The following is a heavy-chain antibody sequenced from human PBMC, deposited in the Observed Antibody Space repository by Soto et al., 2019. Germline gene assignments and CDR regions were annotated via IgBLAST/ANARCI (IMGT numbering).Heavy chain of an antibody. Sequence: QVQLVESGGGVVQPGRSLRLSCAASGFTFRSYHMHWVRQAPGKGLEWVASISYDENNKYYTDSVKGRFTISRDNSNNTLYLQMNSLRAEDTAVYYCARAMDAAMASKDNWFDPWGQGTLVTVSS. CDR3: ARAMDAAMASKDNWFDP. V-gene: IGHV3-30-3*01. CDR1: GFTFRSYH. CDR2: ISYDENNK. D-gene: IGHD5-18*01. J-gene: IGHJ5*02.